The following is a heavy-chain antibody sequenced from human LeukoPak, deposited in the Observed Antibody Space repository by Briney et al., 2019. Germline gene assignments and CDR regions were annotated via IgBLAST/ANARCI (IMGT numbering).Heavy chain of an antibody. Sequence: GGSLRLSCSTSGFTLSNHFMHWVRQAPGKGLENVSSIGPNGASTLYADSVKGRFTIPRDNSKNALYLQLTSLRLEDTALYYCVKDLTGTWSFDYWGQGTLVTVPS. CDR3: VKDLTGTWSFDY. CDR1: GFTLSNHF. D-gene: IGHD3-9*01. CDR2: IGPNGAST. V-gene: IGHV3-64D*06. J-gene: IGHJ4*02.